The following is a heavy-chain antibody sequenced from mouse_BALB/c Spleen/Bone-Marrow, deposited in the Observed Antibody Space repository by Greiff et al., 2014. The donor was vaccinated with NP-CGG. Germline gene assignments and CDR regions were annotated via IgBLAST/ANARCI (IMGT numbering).Heavy chain of an antibody. Sequence: QVQLQQSGPGLVAPSQSLSITCTVSGFSLTSYGVHWVRQPPGKGLEWLGVIWAGGNTIYNSALMSRLSINKDNSKSHVFLKMNSLRTDDTAMYSCASSYYGTSQFAYWGQGTLVTVSA. CDR3: ASSYYGTSQFAY. D-gene: IGHD1-1*01. V-gene: IGHV2-9*02. CDR2: IWAGGNT. J-gene: IGHJ3*01. CDR1: GFSLTSYG.